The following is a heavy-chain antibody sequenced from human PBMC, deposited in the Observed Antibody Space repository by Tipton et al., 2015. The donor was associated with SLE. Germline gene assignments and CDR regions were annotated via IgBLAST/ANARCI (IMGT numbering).Heavy chain of an antibody. D-gene: IGHD2-15*01. Sequence: RSLRLSCTASGFTFDDFAMHWVRQAPGKGLEWVAVISYDGSNKYYADSVKGRFTISRDNSNNMLYLQMNSLRDEDTAVYYCARDGGPNCSGGSCYSTYWGQGTLVTVSS. CDR3: ARDGGPNCSGGSCYSTY. J-gene: IGHJ4*02. V-gene: IGHV3-30-3*01. CDR1: GFTFDDFA. CDR2: ISYDGSNK.